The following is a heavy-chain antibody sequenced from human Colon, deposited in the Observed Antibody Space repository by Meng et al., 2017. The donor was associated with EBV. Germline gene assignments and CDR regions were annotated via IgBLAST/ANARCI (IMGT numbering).Heavy chain of an antibody. J-gene: IGHJ4*02. V-gene: IGHV4-30-4*01. CDR2: IHHSGSA. D-gene: IGHD2-21*01. Sequence: QVQQLSSGPGLVAPSQTLSLTCPVSGGSMSSGNYYWSWIRQPPGKGLEWIGYIHHSGSAYYNPSLKSRVSISVDTSKSQFSLNLNSMTAADTAVYYCASFDHIPRRNYFDYWGQGTLVTVSS. CDR1: GGSMSSGNYY. CDR3: ASFDHIPRRNYFDY.